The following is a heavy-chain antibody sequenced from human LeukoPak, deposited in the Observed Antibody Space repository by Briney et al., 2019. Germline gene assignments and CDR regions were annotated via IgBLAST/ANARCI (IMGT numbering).Heavy chain of an antibody. CDR2: INHSGST. V-gene: IGHV4-4*02. CDR1: GGSISSSNW. Sequence: SETLSLTCAVSGGSISSSNWWSWVRQPPGKGLEWIGEINHSGSTNYNPSLKSRVTISVDTSKNQFSLKLSSVTAADTAVYYCEGATETFDYWGQGTLVTVSS. J-gene: IGHJ4*02. CDR3: EGATETFDY.